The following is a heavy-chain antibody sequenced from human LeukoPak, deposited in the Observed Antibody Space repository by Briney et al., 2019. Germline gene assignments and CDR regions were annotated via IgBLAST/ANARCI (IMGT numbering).Heavy chain of an antibody. CDR3: ARDSRDGYNSGYYYYYMDV. CDR1: GFTFSDYY. CDR2: ISSSGSTI. V-gene: IGHV3-11*04. Sequence: GGSLRLSCAASGFTFSDYYMSWIRQAPGKGLEWVSYISSSGSTIYYADSVKGRFTISRDNAKNSLYLQMNSLRAEDTAVYYCARDSRDGYNSGYYYYYMDVWGKGTTVTISS. D-gene: IGHD5-24*01. J-gene: IGHJ6*03.